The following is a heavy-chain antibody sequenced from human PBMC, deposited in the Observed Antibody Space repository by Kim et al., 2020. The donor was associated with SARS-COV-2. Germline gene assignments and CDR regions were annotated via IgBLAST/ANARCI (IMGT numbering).Heavy chain of an antibody. Sequence: GESLKISCKGSGYSFSSYWISWVRQMPGKGLEWMGRIDSSDSYTNYSPSFQGHVTISADKSISNAYLQWSSLKASDTAMYYCARRGSDTAMDIDYWGQGTLVTVSS. CDR1: GYSFSSYW. V-gene: IGHV5-10-1*01. CDR3: ARRGSDTAMDIDY. CDR2: IDSSDSYT. D-gene: IGHD5-18*01. J-gene: IGHJ4*02.